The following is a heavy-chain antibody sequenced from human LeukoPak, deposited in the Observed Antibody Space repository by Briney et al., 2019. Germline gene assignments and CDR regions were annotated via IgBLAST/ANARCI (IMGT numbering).Heavy chain of an antibody. CDR2: IYYSGST. J-gene: IGHJ4*02. CDR1: GVSISSSSYH. D-gene: IGHD3-9*01. Sequence: SETLSLTCTVSGVSISSSSYHWGWIRQPPGMGLEWIASIYYSGSTYYSPSIKSRVTISVDTSKNQFSLKMSSVIAADTAVYYCASLLTYFDYWGQGTLVTVSS. CDR3: ASLLTYFDY. V-gene: IGHV4-39*01.